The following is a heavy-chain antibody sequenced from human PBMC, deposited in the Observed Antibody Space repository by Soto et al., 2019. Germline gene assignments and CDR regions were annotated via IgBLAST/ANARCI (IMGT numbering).Heavy chain of an antibody. V-gene: IGHV4-59*12. D-gene: IGHD3-10*01. J-gene: IGHJ4*02. CDR3: ARDQNGSGNYYTRYFDY. CDR1: GGSIRNNY. Sequence: SETLSLTCTVSGGSIRNNYWSWIRQPPGKGLEWGGYIYYSGTSKYNPSLKSRVTISVDKSKNQFSLNLSSVTAADTAVYYCARDQNGSGNYYTRYFDYWGQGTLVTVSS. CDR2: IYYSGTS.